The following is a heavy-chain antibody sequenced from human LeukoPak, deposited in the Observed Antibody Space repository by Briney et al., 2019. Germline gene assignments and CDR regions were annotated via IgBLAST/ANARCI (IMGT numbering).Heavy chain of an antibody. J-gene: IGHJ4*02. CDR1: GGFFSGYY. V-gene: IGHV4-34*01. CDR3: AKLVTGTMGY. CDR2: INHSGST. D-gene: IGHD1/OR15-1a*01. Sequence: SETLSLTCAVYGGFFSGYYWSWIRQPPGKGLEWIGEINHSGSTNYNPSLKSRVTISVDTSKNQFSLKLSSVTAADTAVYYCAKLVTGTMGYWGQGTLVTVSS.